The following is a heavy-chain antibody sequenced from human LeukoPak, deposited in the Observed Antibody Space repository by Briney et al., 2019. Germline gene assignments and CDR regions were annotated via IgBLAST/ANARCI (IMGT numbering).Heavy chain of an antibody. J-gene: IGHJ4*02. D-gene: IGHD1-26*01. CDR1: TFTFSDYS. Sequence: GGSLRLSCAASTFTFSDYSMNGVRQAPGKGLEWISYISGRSSTIYYADSVRGRFTISRDNAKNSMYLQMNSLRAEDTAVYYCARDRLTSGSYFFDYWGQGTLVTVSS. V-gene: IGHV3-48*01. CDR3: ARDRLTSGSYFFDY. CDR2: ISGRSSTI.